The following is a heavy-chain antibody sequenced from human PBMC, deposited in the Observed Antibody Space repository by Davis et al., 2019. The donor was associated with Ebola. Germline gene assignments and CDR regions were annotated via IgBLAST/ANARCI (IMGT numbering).Heavy chain of an antibody. CDR2: IYHSGST. D-gene: IGHD2-2*02. CDR3: ARDRHGVVVPAAIRGWFDP. Sequence: MPSETLSLTCAVSGGSISSSNWWSWVRQPPGKGLEWIGEIYHSGSTNYNPSLKSRVTISVDKSKNQFSLKLSSVTAADTAVYYCARDRHGVVVPAAIRGWFDPWGQGTLVTVSS. J-gene: IGHJ5*02. CDR1: GGSISSSNW. V-gene: IGHV4-4*02.